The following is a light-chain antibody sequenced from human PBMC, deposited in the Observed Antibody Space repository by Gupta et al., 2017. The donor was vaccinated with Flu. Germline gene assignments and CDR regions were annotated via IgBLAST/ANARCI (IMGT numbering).Light chain of an antibody. Sequence: QSALTQPASVSGSPGQSIIISCSGTSSDVGGYRYVSWYQQYPGKAPKLLIYEVTKRPAGVSNRFSGSKSDNTASLTISGLQAEDEGHYYCSSYTTTSHVVFGGGTKVTVL. CDR1: SSDVGGYRY. CDR2: EVT. CDR3: SSYTTTSHVV. J-gene: IGLJ2*01. V-gene: IGLV2-14*03.